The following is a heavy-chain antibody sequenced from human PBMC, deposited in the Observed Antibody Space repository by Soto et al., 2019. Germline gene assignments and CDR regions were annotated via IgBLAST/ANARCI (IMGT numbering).Heavy chain of an antibody. CDR1: GFIFSRYS. CDR3: ARGSAFIGLDY. Sequence: EVQLVESGGGLGKPGGSLRLSCAVSGFIFSRYSMNWVRQAPGKGLEWVSSIGTSGSYIYDTDSVKGLFTISRDNTKDSLYLQMNSLRAEDTAIYYCARGSAFIGLDYWGQGTPVTVSS. J-gene: IGHJ4*02. D-gene: IGHD1-26*01. CDR2: IGTSGSYI. V-gene: IGHV3-21*01.